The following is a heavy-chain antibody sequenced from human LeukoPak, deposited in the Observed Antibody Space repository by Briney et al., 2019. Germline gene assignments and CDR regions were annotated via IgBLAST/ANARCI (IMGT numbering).Heavy chain of an antibody. Sequence: SETLSLTCTVSGGSLSSYYWSWIRQPARKGLEWIGRIYTSGSTNYNPSLKSRVTMSVDTSKNQFSLKLSSVTAADTAVYYCARGRYCSADICSGGDAFDIWGQGTMVSVSS. D-gene: IGHD2-15*01. J-gene: IGHJ3*02. CDR2: IYTSGST. CDR3: ARGRYCSADICSGGDAFDI. V-gene: IGHV4-4*07. CDR1: GGSLSSYY.